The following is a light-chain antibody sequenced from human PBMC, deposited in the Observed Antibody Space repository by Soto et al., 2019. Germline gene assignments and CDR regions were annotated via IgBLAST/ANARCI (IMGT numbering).Light chain of an antibody. Sequence: RIKAPPNCSVSVGHYVCVIAGASQTISSWLAWYQQIPGKAPKLLIYAASSLQSGDTSRCSGSGSWTDFTLTTIRRLETEFITEYSRQSYSTSLTFGQGTRVEI. CDR3: RQSYSTSLT. CDR1: QTISSW. J-gene: IGKJ5*01. V-gene: IGKV1-5*02. CDR2: AAS.